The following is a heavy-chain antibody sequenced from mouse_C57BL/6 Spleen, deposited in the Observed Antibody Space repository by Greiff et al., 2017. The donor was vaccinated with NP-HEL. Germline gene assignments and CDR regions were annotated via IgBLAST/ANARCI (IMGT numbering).Heavy chain of an antibody. D-gene: IGHD4-1*02. CDR2: IDPSDSET. Sequence: VQLQQPGAELVRPGSSVKLSCKASGYTFTSYWMHWVKQRPIQGLEWIGNIDPSDSETHYNQKFKDKATLTVDKSSSTAYMQLSSLTSEDSAVYYCARRRANWDDFDYWGQGTTLTVSS. J-gene: IGHJ2*01. V-gene: IGHV1-52*01. CDR3: ARRRANWDDFDY. CDR1: GYTFTSYW.